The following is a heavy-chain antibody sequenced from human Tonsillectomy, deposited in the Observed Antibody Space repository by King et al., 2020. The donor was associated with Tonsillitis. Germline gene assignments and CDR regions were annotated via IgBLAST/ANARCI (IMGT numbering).Heavy chain of an antibody. J-gene: IGHJ4*02. D-gene: IGHD3-10*01. Sequence: QLVQSGAEVKKPGASVKVSCKASGYTFTGYYMHWVRQAPGQGLEWMGWINPNSGGTNYAQKFQVRVTMTRDTSISTAYMELRRLRSDDTAVDYCARGKGKPPIGYYFDYWGQGTLVTVSS. CDR3: ARGKGKPPIGYYFDY. V-gene: IGHV1-2*02. CDR2: INPNSGGT. CDR1: GYTFTGYY.